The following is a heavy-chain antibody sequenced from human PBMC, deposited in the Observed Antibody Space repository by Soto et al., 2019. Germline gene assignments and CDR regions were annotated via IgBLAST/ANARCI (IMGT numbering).Heavy chain of an antibody. Sequence: GGSLRLSCAASGFTFSSYAMSWVRQAPGKGLEWVSAISGSGGSTYYADSVKGRFTISRDNSKNTLYLQMNSLRAEDTAVYYCAKDLMSGGWLPPHDAFDIWGQGTMVTVSS. CDR2: ISGSGGST. CDR3: AKDLMSGGWLPPHDAFDI. J-gene: IGHJ3*02. CDR1: GFTFSSYA. V-gene: IGHV3-23*01. D-gene: IGHD6-19*01.